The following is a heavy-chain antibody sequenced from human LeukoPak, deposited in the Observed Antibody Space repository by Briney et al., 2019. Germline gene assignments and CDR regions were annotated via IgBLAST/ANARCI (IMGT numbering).Heavy chain of an antibody. V-gene: IGHV4-34*01. CDR1: GGSFSGYY. CDR3: ARGRRGPVGY. J-gene: IGHJ4*02. D-gene: IGHD2-15*01. CDR2: INHSGST. Sequence: SETLSLTCAVYGGSFSGYYWSWIRQPPGKGLEWIGEINHSGSTNYNPSLKSRVTISVVTSKNQFSLKLSSVTAADTAVYYCARGRRGPVGYWGQGTLVTVSS.